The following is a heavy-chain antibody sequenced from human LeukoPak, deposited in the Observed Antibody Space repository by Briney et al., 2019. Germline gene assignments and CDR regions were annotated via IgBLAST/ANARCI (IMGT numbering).Heavy chain of an antibody. D-gene: IGHD3-3*01. V-gene: IGHV4-39*01. CDR1: GGSISSSSYY. CDR3: ARHPVISGVVTIADY. CDR2: IYYSGST. J-gene: IGHJ4*02. Sequence: PSETLSLTCTVSGGSISSSSYYWGWIRQPPGKGLEWIGSIYYSGSTYYNPSLKSRVTISVDTSKNQFSLKLSSVTAADTAVYYCARHPVISGVVTIADYWGQGTLVTVSS.